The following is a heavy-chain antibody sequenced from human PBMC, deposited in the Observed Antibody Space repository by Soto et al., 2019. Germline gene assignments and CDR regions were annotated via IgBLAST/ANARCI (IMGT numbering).Heavy chain of an antibody. J-gene: IGHJ1*01. V-gene: IGHV1-69*13. CDR1: GGTFSSYA. CDR3: ARPGDDIVVVPAATAEYFQH. Sequence: GASAKVSCTASGGTFSSYALSWVRQAPGQGLEWMGGIIPIFGTANYAQKFQGRVTITADESTSTAYMELSSLRSEDTAVYYCARPGDDIVVVPAATAEYFQHWGQGTLVTVS. D-gene: IGHD2-2*01. CDR2: IIPIFGTA.